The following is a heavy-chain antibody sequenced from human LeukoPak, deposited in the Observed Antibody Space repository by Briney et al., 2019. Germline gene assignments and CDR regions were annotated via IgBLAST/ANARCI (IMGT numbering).Heavy chain of an antibody. CDR1: GFTFSSYA. D-gene: IGHD2-2*01. CDR3: ARGVRYCSSTSCESY. J-gene: IGHJ4*02. CDR2: ISGSGGST. Sequence: GGSLRLSCAASGFTFSSYAMSWVRQAPGKGLEWVSAISGSGGSTYYADSVKGRFTISRDNAKNSLYLQMNSLRAEDTAVYYCARGVRYCSSTSCESYWGQGTLVTVSS. V-gene: IGHV3-23*01.